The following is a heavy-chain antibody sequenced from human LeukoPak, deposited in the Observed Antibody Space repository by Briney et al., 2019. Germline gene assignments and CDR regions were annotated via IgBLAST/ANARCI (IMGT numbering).Heavy chain of an antibody. D-gene: IGHD3-22*01. Sequence: GGSLRLSCAASGFIFSSYGMHWVRQAPGKGLEGVAVIWYDGSNKYYADSVKGRFTISRDNSKNTLYLQMNSLRAEDTAVYYCARDSTGDSGGYPDYWGQGTLVTVSS. CDR3: ARDSTGDSGGYPDY. CDR1: GFIFSSYG. CDR2: IWYDGSNK. J-gene: IGHJ4*02. V-gene: IGHV3-33*01.